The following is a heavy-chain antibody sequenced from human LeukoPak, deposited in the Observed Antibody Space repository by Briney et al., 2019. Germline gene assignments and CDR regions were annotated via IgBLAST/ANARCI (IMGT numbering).Heavy chain of an antibody. CDR1: GYTFTSYD. J-gene: IGHJ6*02. CDR3: ARVRGVFNGMDV. D-gene: IGHD2-8*01. V-gene: IGHV1-8*01. Sequence: RASVKVSCKASGYTFTSYDINWVRQATGQGLEWMGWMNPNSGNTGYAQKFQGRVTMTRNTSISTAYMELSSLRSEDTAMYYCARVRGVFNGMDVWGQGTTVTVSS. CDR2: MNPNSGNT.